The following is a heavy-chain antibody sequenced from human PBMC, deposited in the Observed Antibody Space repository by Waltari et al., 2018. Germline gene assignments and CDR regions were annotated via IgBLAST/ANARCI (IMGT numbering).Heavy chain of an antibody. CDR1: GGSISSYY. CDR2: IYYSGST. J-gene: IGHJ3*02. V-gene: IGHV4-59*08. Sequence: QVQLQESGPGLVKPSETLSLTCTVSGGSISSYYWSWLRQPPGKGLEWIGYIYYSGSTNYNPSLKSRVTISVDTSKNQFSLKLSSVTAADTAVYYCARRAGSIAARPNAFDIWGQGTMVTVSS. CDR3: ARRAGSIAARPNAFDI. D-gene: IGHD6-6*01.